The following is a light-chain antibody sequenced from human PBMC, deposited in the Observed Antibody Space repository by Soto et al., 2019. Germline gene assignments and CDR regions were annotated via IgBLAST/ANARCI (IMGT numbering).Light chain of an antibody. J-gene: IGLJ1*01. Sequence: QSALTQPPSVSGSPGQSVTISCTGTSSDVGGYDYVSWYQQRPGKAPKPLIYDVTKRPSGVPDRFSGSKSGNTASLTISGLQAEDEADFYCCSYGGSFPYVFGTGTKVTVL. V-gene: IGLV2-11*01. CDR1: SSDVGGYDY. CDR2: DVT. CDR3: CSYGGSFPYV.